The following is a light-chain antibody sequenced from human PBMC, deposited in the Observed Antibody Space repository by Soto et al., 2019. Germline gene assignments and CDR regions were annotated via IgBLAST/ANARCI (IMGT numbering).Light chain of an antibody. J-gene: IGKJ1*01. CDR3: HHYDRSRGT. V-gene: IGKV3-20*01. CDR2: AAF. Sequence: EIVLTQSPGTLSLSPGERATLSCRASQNIRSTYLGWYQQKPGQAPRLLMYAAFSRATGVPDRFSGSGSGKDFPLTISRLEPEDVAVYFCHHYDRSRGTFGQGTKVEIK. CDR1: QNIRSTY.